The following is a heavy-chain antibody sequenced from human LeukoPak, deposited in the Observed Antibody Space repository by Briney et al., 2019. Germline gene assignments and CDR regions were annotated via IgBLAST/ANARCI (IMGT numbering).Heavy chain of an antibody. Sequence: GGSLRLSCAASGFTFSTYWMSWVRQAPGKGLEWVANIKQDGREKYYVDSVKGRFTISRDNAKNSLYLQMSSLRAEDTAVYFCARRASTERGHSYGLDYWGQGALVTVSS. D-gene: IGHD5-18*01. CDR1: GFTFSTYW. CDR3: ARRASTERGHSYGLDY. V-gene: IGHV3-7*01. CDR2: IKQDGREK. J-gene: IGHJ4*02.